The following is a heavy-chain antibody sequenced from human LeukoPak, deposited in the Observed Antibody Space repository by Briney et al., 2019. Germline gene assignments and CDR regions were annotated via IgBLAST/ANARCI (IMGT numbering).Heavy chain of an antibody. CDR1: GGTFSSYA. J-gene: IGHJ4*02. D-gene: IGHD3-22*01. CDR3: ARETIDSSGYDLGY. Sequence: ASVKVSCKASGGTFSSYAISWVRQAPGQRLEWMGWINAGNGNTKYSQKFQGRVTITRDTSASTAYMELSSLRSEDTAVYYCARETIDSSGYDLGYWGQGTLVTVSS. CDR2: INAGNGNT. V-gene: IGHV1-3*01.